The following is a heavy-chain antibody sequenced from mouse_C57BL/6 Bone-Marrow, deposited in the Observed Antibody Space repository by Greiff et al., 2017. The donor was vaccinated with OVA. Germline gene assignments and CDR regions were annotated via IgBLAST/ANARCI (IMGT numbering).Heavy chain of an antibody. CDR2: INPGSGGT. CDR3: AIYSSGRVDY. D-gene: IGHD3-2*02. V-gene: IGHV1-54*01. J-gene: IGHJ4*01. CDR1: GYAFTNYL. Sequence: VQLQQSGAELVRPGTSVKVSCKASGYAFTNYLIEWVKQRPGQGLEWIGVINPGSGGTNYNEKLKGKATLTADKSSSTAYMQLISLTSAASSVYFCAIYSSGRVDYWGQGTSVTVSS.